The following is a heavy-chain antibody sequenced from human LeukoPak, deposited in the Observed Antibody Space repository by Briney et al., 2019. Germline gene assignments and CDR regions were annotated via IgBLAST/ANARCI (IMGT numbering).Heavy chain of an antibody. V-gene: IGHV4-30-2*01. CDR2: IYHSGST. CDR1: GGSISSGGYS. J-gene: IGHJ6*03. Sequence: PSETLSLTCAVSGGSISSGGYSWSWIRQPPGKGLEWIGYIYHSGSTYYNPSLKSRVTISVDRSKNQFSLKLSSVTAADTAVYYCARGDDFWSGYYMDVWGKGTTVTVSS. CDR3: ARGDDFWSGYYMDV. D-gene: IGHD3-3*01.